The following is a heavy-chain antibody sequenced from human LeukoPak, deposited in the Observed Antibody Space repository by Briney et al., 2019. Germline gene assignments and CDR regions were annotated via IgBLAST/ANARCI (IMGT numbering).Heavy chain of an antibody. CDR3: ARGSDIVATIWFDP. Sequence: SETLSLTCAVSGGSISSGGYSWSWIRQPPGKGLEWIGYIYHSGSTYYNPSLKSRVTISVDRSKNQFSLKLSSVTAADTAVYYCARGSDIVATIWFDPWGQGILVTVSS. D-gene: IGHD5-12*01. CDR2: IYHSGST. CDR1: GGSISSGGYS. V-gene: IGHV4-30-2*01. J-gene: IGHJ5*02.